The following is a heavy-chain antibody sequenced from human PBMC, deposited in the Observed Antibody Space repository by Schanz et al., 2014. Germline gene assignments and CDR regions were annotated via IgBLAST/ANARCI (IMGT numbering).Heavy chain of an antibody. J-gene: IGHJ5*01. D-gene: IGHD2-15*01. CDR1: GFTFSDYY. V-gene: IGHV3-23*04. Sequence: VQLVDSGGGLVKPGGSLRLSCAASGFTFSDYYMSWIRQAPGKGLEWVSTLSGSGAGTFYADSVKGRFTISRDNSENTLYLEMNRLRVDDTAVYYCSKDKQGSRSDDSWGQGTLVTVSS. CDR2: LSGSGAGT. CDR3: SKDKQGSRSDDS.